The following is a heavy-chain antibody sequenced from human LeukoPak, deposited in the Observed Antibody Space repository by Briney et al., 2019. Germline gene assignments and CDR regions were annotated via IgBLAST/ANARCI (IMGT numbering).Heavy chain of an antibody. Sequence: PSETLSLTCTVSGGSISSYYWSWIRQPPGKGLEWIGYIYYSGSTNYNPSLKSRVTISVDTSKNQFSLKLSSVTAADTAVYYCARQSGYDYLGYWGQGTLVTVSS. CDR1: GGSISSYY. CDR2: IYYSGST. J-gene: IGHJ4*02. D-gene: IGHD5-12*01. CDR3: ARQSGYDYLGY. V-gene: IGHV4-59*08.